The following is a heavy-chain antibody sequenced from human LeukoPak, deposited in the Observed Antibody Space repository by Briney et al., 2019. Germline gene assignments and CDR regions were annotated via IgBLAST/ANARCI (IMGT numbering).Heavy chain of an antibody. CDR3: ARPQLGYCSSTSCYSPDY. J-gene: IGHJ4*02. CDR1: GFTFSSYS. D-gene: IGHD2-2*01. CDR2: ISSSSSYI. Sequence: GGSLRLSCAASGFTFSSYSMNSVRKAPGKGLEWVSSISSSSSYIYYADSVKGRFTISRDNAKNSLYLQMNSLRAEDTAVYYCARPQLGYCSSTSCYSPDYWGQGTLVTVSS. V-gene: IGHV3-21*01.